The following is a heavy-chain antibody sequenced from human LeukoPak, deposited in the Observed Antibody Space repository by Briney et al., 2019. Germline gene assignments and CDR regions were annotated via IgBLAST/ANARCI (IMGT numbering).Heavy chain of an antibody. J-gene: IGHJ4*02. Sequence: GSLRLSCAVSGLTFSSSWMDWVRQAPGKGLEWVASINPDGNKKYSADSVKGRFTISRDNAENSLYLQMNSLRVEDTAVYYCARDLAYSRLDYWGQGMLVTVSS. CDR1: GLTFSSSW. V-gene: IGHV3-7*01. CDR3: ARDLAYSRLDY. D-gene: IGHD5-18*01. CDR2: INPDGNKK.